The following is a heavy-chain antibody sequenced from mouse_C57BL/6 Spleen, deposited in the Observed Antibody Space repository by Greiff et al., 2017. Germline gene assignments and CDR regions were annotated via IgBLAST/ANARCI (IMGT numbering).Heavy chain of an antibody. D-gene: IGHD4-1*01. CDR1: GYTFTSYW. V-gene: IGHV1-53*01. CDR3: ARSGQVYFDD. Sequence: QVQLQQPGTELVKPGASVKLSCKASGYTFTSYWMHWVKQRPGQGLEWLGNINPSNGGTHYNEKFKSKATLAVDKSSSTAYMQLSSLTSEDSAVYYCARSGQVYFDDWGQGTTLTVSS. J-gene: IGHJ2*01. CDR2: INPSNGGT.